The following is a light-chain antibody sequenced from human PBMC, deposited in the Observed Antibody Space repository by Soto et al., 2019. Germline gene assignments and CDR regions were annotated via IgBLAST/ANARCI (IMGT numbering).Light chain of an antibody. CDR2: DVS. V-gene: IGLV2-14*01. Sequence: QSALTQPASVSGSPGQSITISCTGTSSDGGGYNYVSWYQQHPGKAPKLMIYDVSNRPSGVSNRFSGSKSGNTASLTISGHQAEDEADYYCSSYTSSSTLAVFGTGTQLTVL. CDR3: SSYTSSSTLAV. J-gene: IGLJ1*01. CDR1: SSDGGGYNY.